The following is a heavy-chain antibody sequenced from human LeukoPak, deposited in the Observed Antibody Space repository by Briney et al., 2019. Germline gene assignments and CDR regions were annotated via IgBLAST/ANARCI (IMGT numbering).Heavy chain of an antibody. CDR1: GFTLSASA. CDR2: IRSKANGDAT. D-gene: IGHD3-3*01. CDR3: ARDTYYDFWSGSPYYYGMDV. J-gene: IGHJ6*02. V-gene: IGHV3-73*01. Sequence: GGSLRLSCVASGFTLSASALHWVRQAPGKGLEWIGRIRSKANGDATTYAESVEGRFTISRDDSNNTAYLHMNSLRAEDTAVYYCARDTYYDFWSGSPYYYGMDVWGQGTTVTVSS.